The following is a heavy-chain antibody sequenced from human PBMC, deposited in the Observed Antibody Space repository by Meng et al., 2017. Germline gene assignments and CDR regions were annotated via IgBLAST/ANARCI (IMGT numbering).Heavy chain of an antibody. D-gene: IGHD2-15*01. CDR2: IYHSGST. Sequence: QGQSEGAGPGLVEPSGTLSLTCAVSGGSISSSNWWSWVRQPPGKGLEWIGEIYHSGSTNYNPSLKSRVTISVDKSKNQFSLKLSSVTAADTAVYYCARVVAATTLFLDYWGQGTLVTVSS. CDR3: ARVVAATTLFLDY. CDR1: GGSISSSNW. J-gene: IGHJ4*02. V-gene: IGHV4-4*02.